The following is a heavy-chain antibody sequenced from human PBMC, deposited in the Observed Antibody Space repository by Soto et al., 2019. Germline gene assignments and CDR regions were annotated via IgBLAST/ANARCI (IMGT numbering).Heavy chain of an antibody. D-gene: IGHD3-10*01. CDR2: IIPIFGTA. V-gene: IGHV1-69*13. CDR3: ARGGKDYYGSGAYNWFDP. J-gene: IGHJ5*02. CDR1: GGTFSSYA. Sequence: VKVSCKASGGTFSSYAISWVRQAPGQGLEWMGGIIPIFGTANYAQKLQGRVTITADESTSTAYMELSSLRSEDTAVYYCARGGKDYYGSGAYNWFDPWGQGTLVTVSS.